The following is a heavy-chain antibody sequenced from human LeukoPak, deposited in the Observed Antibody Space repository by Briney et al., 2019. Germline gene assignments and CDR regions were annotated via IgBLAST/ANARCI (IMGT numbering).Heavy chain of an antibody. V-gene: IGHV4-4*07. D-gene: IGHD3-22*01. CDR1: GGSISSYY. CDR3: AKDPGYYDSSGYYYDAFDI. J-gene: IGHJ3*02. Sequence: SETLSLTCTVSGGSISSYYWSWIRQPAGKGLEWIGRIYTSGSTNYNPSLKSRVTMSVDTSKNQFSLKLSSVTAADTAVYYCAKDPGYYDSSGYYYDAFDIWGQGTMVTVSS. CDR2: IYTSGST.